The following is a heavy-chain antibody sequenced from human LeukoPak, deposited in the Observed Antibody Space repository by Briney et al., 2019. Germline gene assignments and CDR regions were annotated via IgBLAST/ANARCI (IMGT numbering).Heavy chain of an antibody. J-gene: IGHJ3*02. D-gene: IGHD2-2*01. CDR1: GGSISSGGYY. CDR2: IYYSGST. CDR3: AREQVVPAALGAFDI. Sequence: SQTLSLTCTVSGGSISSGGYYWSWIRQHPGKGLEWIGYIYYSGSTYYNPSLKSRVTISVDTSKNQFSLKLSSVTAAGTAVYYCAREQVVPAALGAFDIWGQGTMVTVSS. V-gene: IGHV4-31*03.